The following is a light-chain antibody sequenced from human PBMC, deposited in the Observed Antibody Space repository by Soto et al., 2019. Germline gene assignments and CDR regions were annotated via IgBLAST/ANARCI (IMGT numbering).Light chain of an antibody. CDR1: SSNIGAGFD. V-gene: IGLV1-40*01. CDR3: QSYDNSLSGPVV. J-gene: IGLJ2*01. Sequence: QSVLTQPSSVSGAPGQSVTISCTGSSSNIGAGFDVHWYQQLPETAPKLLIYDNTNRPSGVPDRFSSSKSGTSASLAITGLQAEDEGDYFCQSYDNSLSGPVVFGGGTKVTVL. CDR2: DNT.